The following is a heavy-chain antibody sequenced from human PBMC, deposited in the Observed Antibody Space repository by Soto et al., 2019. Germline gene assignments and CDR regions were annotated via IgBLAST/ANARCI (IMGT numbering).Heavy chain of an antibody. Sequence: SETLSLTCAVYGGSFSGYYWSWIRQPPGKGLEWIGEINHSGSTNYNPSLKSRVTISVDTSKNQFSLKLSSVTAADTAVYYCARVGSGSFYYYYMDGWGKGTTVTVSS. CDR1: GGSFSGYY. J-gene: IGHJ6*03. CDR3: ARVGSGSFYYYYMDG. CDR2: INHSGST. V-gene: IGHV4-34*01. D-gene: IGHD3-10*01.